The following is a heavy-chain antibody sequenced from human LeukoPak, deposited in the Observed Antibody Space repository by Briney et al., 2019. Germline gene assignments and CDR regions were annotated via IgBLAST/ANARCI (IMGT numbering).Heavy chain of an antibody. CDR2: IYYSGST. Sequence: PSETLSLTCTVSGGSISSSGYYWGWIRQPPGKGLEWIGSIYYSGSTYYNPSLKSRVTISVDTSKNQFSLKLSSVTAADTAVYYCGTLAHDSSGYSDYWGQGTLVTVSS. V-gene: IGHV4-39*07. J-gene: IGHJ4*02. D-gene: IGHD3-22*01. CDR1: GGSISSSGYY. CDR3: GTLAHDSSGYSDY.